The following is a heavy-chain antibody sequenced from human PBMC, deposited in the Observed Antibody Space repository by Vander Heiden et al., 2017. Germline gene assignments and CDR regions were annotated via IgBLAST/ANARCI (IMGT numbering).Heavy chain of an antibody. CDR1: RFSFGDDA. Sequence: EAQLAQSGGGLVQPGRPVRPSCVAARFSFGDDAMHWVRQAPGKGLEWVSGISWSSDNIAYAESVKGRFTISRDNVKNSLYLAMTSLRTEDTAFDVCGRSYRTGGDLWG. J-gene: IGHJ6*01. V-gene: IGHV3-9*01. D-gene: IGHD3-9*01. CDR3: GRSYRTGGDL. CDR2: ISWSSDNI.